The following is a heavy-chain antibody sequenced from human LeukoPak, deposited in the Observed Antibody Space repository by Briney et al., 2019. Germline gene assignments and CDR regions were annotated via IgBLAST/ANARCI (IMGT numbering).Heavy chain of an antibody. CDR1: GFTFSSYW. J-gene: IGHJ4*02. CDR3: ARGNYYDSSGPALYYFDY. V-gene: IGHV3-7*01. D-gene: IGHD3-22*01. Sequence: GGSLRLSCAASGFTFSSYWMSWVRQAPGKGLEWVANIKQDGSEKYYVDSVKGRFTISRDNAKNSLYLQMNSLRAEDTAVYYCARGNYYDSSGPALYYFDYWGQGTLVTVSS. CDR2: IKQDGSEK.